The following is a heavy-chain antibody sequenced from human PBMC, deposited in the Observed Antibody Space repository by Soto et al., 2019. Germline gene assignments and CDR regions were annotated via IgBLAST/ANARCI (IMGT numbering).Heavy chain of an antibody. CDR1: GYTFTSYA. D-gene: IGHD3-3*01. J-gene: IGHJ4*02. CDR3: ARLGTYYDFWSGYSQTYFDY. CDR2: INAGNGNT. Sequence: ASVKVSCKASGYTFTSYAMHWVRQAPGQRLEWMGWINAGNGNTKYSQKFQGRVTITRDTSASTAYMELSSLRSEDTAVYYCARLGTYYDFWSGYSQTYFDYWGQGTLVTVSS. V-gene: IGHV1-3*01.